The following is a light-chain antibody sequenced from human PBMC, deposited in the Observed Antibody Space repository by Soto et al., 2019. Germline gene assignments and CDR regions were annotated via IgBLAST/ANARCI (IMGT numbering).Light chain of an antibody. J-gene: IGKJ2*01. Sequence: EIVMTQSPATLSVSPGERVTVSSRASQRVRSDLAWYQQKPGQAPRLLIYPAPTRATGTPARFSGSGSGTEFTLAISSLQSEDFAVYYCQQYVNWPPTFTFGQGTKLEIK. CDR2: PAP. CDR3: QQYVNWPPTFT. V-gene: IGKV3D-15*01. CDR1: QRVRSD.